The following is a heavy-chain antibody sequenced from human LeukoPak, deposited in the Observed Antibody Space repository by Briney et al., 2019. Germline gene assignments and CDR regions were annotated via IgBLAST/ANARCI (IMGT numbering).Heavy chain of an antibody. V-gene: IGHV3-30-3*01. D-gene: IGHD6-19*01. Sequence: GRSLRLSCAASGFTFSSYAMHWVRQAPGKGLEGVAVISYDGSNKYYADSVKGRFTISRDNSKNTLYLQMNSLRAEDTAVYYCARGASGWYSDYWGQGTLVTVSS. CDR2: ISYDGSNK. CDR3: ARGASGWYSDY. J-gene: IGHJ4*02. CDR1: GFTFSSYA.